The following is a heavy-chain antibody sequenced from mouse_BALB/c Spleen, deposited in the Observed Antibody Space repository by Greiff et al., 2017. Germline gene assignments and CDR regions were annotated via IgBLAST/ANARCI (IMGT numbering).Heavy chain of an antibody. D-gene: IGHD1-1*02. CDR2: ISSGGSYT. CDR3: ARHDYASWFAY. V-gene: IGHV5-9-3*01. Sequence: DVLLVESGGGLVKPGGSLKLSCAASGFTFSSYAMSWVRQTPGKRLEWVATISSGGSYTYYPDSVKGRFTISRDNAKNTLYLQMSSLRSEDTAMYYCARHDYASWFAYWGQGTLVTVSA. CDR1: GFTFSSYA. J-gene: IGHJ3*01.